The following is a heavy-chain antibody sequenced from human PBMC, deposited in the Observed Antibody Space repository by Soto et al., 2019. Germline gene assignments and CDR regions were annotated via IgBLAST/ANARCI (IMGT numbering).Heavy chain of an antibody. D-gene: IGHD1-1*01. CDR3: AHSSGYPTWFDY. Sequence: QITLKESGPTLVKPTQTLTLTCTSSGFSLSTSGVGVGWIRQPPGKALEWLALIYWDDDKRYSPSLKSRLTIXKXXSKNQVVLTMTNMDPVDTATYYCAHSSGYPTWFDYWGQGTLVTVSS. CDR1: GFSLSTSGVG. CDR2: IYWDDDK. J-gene: IGHJ4*02. V-gene: IGHV2-5*02.